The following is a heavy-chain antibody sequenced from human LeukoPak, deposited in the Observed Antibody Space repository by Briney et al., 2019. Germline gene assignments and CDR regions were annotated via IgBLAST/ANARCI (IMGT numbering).Heavy chain of an antibody. CDR1: GYTFTGYY. D-gene: IGHD3-16*02. J-gene: IGHJ6*02. V-gene: IGHV1-2*02. Sequence: ASVTVSCKASGYTFTGYYMHWVRQAPGQGLEWMGWINPNSGGTNYAQKFQGRVTMTRDTSISTAYMELSRLRSDDTAVYYCARANTHTFGGVIEASYYYYGMDVWGQGTTVTVSS. CDR2: INPNSGGT. CDR3: ARANTHTFGGVIEASYYYYGMDV.